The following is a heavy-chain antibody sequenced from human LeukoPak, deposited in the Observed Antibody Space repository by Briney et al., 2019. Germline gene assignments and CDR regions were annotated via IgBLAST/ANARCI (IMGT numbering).Heavy chain of an antibody. V-gene: IGHV1-46*01. CDR2: INPSGGST. CDR1: GYTFTSYY. CDR3: AKFAQRYCSGGSCHPFDY. D-gene: IGHD2-15*01. J-gene: IGHJ4*02. Sequence: ASVKVSCKASGYTFTSYYMHWVRQAPGQGLEWMGIINPSGGSTSYAQKFQGRVTMTRDMSTSTVYMELSSLRSEDTAAYYCAKFAQRYCSGGSCHPFDYWGQGTLVTVSS.